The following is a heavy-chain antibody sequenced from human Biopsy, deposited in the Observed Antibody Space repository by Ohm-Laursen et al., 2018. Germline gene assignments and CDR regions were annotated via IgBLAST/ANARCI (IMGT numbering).Heavy chain of an antibody. CDR1: GASVRSHF. CDR2: ISNSGTT. D-gene: IGHD3-22*01. V-gene: IGHV4-59*08. CDR3: AAYYYDSSGYFYAFHY. J-gene: IGHJ4*02. Sequence: TLSLTCTLSGASVRSHFLTWIRQPPGKGLQWIGSISNSGTTKSSPSLKSRVNISLHTSKNQLSLKLSSVTAADTAMYYCAAYYYDSSGYFYAFHYWGQGTLVTVSP.